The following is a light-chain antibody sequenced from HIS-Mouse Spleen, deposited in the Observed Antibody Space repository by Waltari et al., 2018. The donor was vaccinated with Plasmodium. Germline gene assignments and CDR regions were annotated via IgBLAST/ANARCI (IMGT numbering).Light chain of an antibody. CDR3: QQYNNWSFT. CDR1: QSVSSN. Sequence: DIVMTQSPAPLSVSPGERATLSCRASQSVSSNVAWYQQKPGQAPRLLIYGASTRATGIPARFSGSGSGTEFTLTISSLQSEDFAVYYCQQYNNWSFTFGPGTKVDIK. CDR2: GAS. V-gene: IGKV3-15*01. J-gene: IGKJ3*01.